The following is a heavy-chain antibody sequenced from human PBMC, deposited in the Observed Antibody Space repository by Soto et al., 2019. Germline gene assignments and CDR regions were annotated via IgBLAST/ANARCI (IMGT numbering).Heavy chain of an antibody. CDR3: TTTSNYYDSSGYAPFDY. Sequence: EVQLVESGGGLVKPGGSLRLCCAASGFTFSNAWMNWVRQAPGKGLEWVGRIKSKTDGGTTDYAAPVKGRFTISRDDSKNTLYLQMNSLKTEDTAVYYCTTTSNYYDSSGYAPFDYWGQGTLVTVSS. CDR1: GFTFSNAW. D-gene: IGHD3-22*01. J-gene: IGHJ4*02. V-gene: IGHV3-15*07. CDR2: IKSKTDGGTT.